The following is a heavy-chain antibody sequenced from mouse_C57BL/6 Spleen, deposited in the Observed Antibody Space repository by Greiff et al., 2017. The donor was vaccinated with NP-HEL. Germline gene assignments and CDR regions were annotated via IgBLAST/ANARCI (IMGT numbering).Heavy chain of an antibody. CDR1: GYTFTSYG. Sequence: VQLQQSGAELARPGASVKLSCKASGYTFTSYGISWVKQRTGQGLEWIGEIYPRSGNTYYNEKFKGKATLTADKSSSTAYMELRSLTSEDSAVYCCVKGDSSGSRAYWGQGTLVTVSA. V-gene: IGHV1-81*01. J-gene: IGHJ3*01. CDR3: VKGDSSGSRAY. D-gene: IGHD3-2*02. CDR2: IYPRSGNT.